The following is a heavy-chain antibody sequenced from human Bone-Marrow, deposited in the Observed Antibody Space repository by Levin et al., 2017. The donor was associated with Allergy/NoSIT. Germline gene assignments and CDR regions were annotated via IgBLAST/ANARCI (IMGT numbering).Heavy chain of an antibody. CDR2: ISGYTGNT. J-gene: IGHJ4*02. CDR1: GYIITSHG. V-gene: IGHV1-18*01. D-gene: IGHD3-3*01. Sequence: GGSLRLSCKASGYIITSHGITWVRQAPGQGLEWMGWISGYTGNTRYVERFQARVTMTRDTSTNTAYMELRSLRSDDTAVYYCAREENDSWGSYHNWGQGTLVTVSA. CDR3: AREENDSWGSYHN.